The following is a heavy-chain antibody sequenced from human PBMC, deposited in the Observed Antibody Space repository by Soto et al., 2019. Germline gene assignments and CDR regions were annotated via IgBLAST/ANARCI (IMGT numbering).Heavy chain of an antibody. V-gene: IGHV4-4*07. Sequence: SETLSLTCTVSGASIRGFYWSWIRKSAGKGLEWLGRIYATGTTDYNPSLKSRVMMSVDTSKKQFSLKLRSVTAADTAVYYCVRDGTKTVRDWFDPWGQGISVTVSS. CDR3: VRDGTKTVRDWFDP. J-gene: IGHJ5*02. CDR2: IYATGTT. CDR1: GASIRGFY. D-gene: IGHD1-1*01.